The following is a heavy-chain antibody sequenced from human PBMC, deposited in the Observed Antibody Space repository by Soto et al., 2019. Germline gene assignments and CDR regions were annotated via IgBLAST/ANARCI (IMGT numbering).Heavy chain of an antibody. CDR2: ISKNGDEE. D-gene: IGHD3-10*02. J-gene: IGHJ4*02. Sequence: PGGSLRLSCAASGFTFTAYAMSWVRQAPGKGLEWVSVISKNGDEEYYAGSVTGRFTISRDSSNNLLYLRMSSLRVEDTAVYYCASYVRGPAFYLDSWGQGTLVTVSS. CDR3: ASYVRGPAFYLDS. CDR1: GFTFTAYA. V-gene: IGHV3-23*01.